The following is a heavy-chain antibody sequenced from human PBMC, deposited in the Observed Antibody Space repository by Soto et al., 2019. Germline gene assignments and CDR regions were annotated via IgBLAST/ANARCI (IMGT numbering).Heavy chain of an antibody. CDR3: VFKPPGGDY. Sequence: QVQLVQSGAEVKKPGASVKVSCKDSGYTFTSYGISWVRQATGQGLEWMGWISAYNGNTNYSQKRQGRVTMTTATSTSTAYMELRSLRSDDAAVYYGVFKPPGGDYWGQGTLVTVSS. J-gene: IGHJ4*02. CDR2: ISAYNGNT. CDR1: GYTFTSYG. V-gene: IGHV1-18*01. D-gene: IGHD3-10*01.